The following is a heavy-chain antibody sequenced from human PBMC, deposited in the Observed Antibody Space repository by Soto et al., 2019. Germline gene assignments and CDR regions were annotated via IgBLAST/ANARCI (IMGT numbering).Heavy chain of an antibody. CDR3: ARDEGGYDFFDY. CDR1: GFTVSSNY. D-gene: IGHD5-12*01. V-gene: IGHV3-66*01. Sequence: GASLKISCAASGFTVSSNYMSWVRQAPGKGLEWVSVIYSGGSTYYADSVKGRFTISRDNSKNTLYLQMNSLRAEDTAVYYCARDEGGYDFFDYWGQGTLVTVSS. J-gene: IGHJ4*02. CDR2: IYSGGST.